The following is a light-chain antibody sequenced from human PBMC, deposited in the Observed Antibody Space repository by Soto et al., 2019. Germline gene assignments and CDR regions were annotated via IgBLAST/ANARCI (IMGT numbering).Light chain of an antibody. V-gene: IGKV2-28*01. CDR1: QSLRHSNGNNY. CDR2: LGS. J-gene: IGKJ1*01. CDR3: MQGLQTPQTWT. Sequence: DIVLTQSPLSLPVTPGEPASVSCRSSQSLRHSNGNNYLYWYLQKPGQSPQLLIYLGSNRSSGVPDRFSGSGSGTDFTLKISRVEAEDVGVYYCMQGLQTPQTWTFGQGTMVDIK.